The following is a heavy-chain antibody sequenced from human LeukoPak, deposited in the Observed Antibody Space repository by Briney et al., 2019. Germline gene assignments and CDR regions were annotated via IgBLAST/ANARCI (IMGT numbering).Heavy chain of an antibody. CDR2: ISDRGGST. V-gene: IGHV3-23*01. D-gene: IGHD3-10*01. J-gene: IGHJ4*02. Sequence: PGGSLRLSCAASGFTFSSYAMSWVRQAPGKGLEWVSVISDRGGSTYYADSVKGRFTISRDNSKNTLYLQMNSLRAEDTAVYYCAKDPKPFITMVRGVISSSLDYWGQGTLVTVSS. CDR1: GFTFSSYA. CDR3: AKDPKPFITMVRGVISSSLDY.